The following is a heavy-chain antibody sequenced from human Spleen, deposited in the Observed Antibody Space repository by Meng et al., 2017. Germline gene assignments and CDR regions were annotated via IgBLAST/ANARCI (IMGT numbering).Heavy chain of an antibody. D-gene: IGHD6-13*01. J-gene: IGHJ4*02. CDR1: GYNFPDYW. Sequence: ASVKVSCKPSGYNFPDYWLHWVRQAPGQGLEWMGWINPNSGGTNYAQKFQGRVTMTGDTSINTAYMELGRLRSDDTALYYCARQSIAATGSFDFWGQGTLVTVSS. V-gene: IGHV1-2*02. CDR3: ARQSIAATGSFDF. CDR2: INPNSGGT.